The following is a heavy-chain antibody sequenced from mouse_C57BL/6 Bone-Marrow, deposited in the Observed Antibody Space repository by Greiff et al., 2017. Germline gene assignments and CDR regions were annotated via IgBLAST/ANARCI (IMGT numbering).Heavy chain of an antibody. CDR2: ISSGGSYT. D-gene: IGHD2-4*01. V-gene: IGHV5-6*01. CDR3: AREGLYYAMDY. J-gene: IGHJ4*01. CDR1: GFTFSSYG. Sequence: EVQVVESGGDLVKPGGSLKLSCAASGFTFSSYGMSWVRQTPDKRLEWVATISSGGSYTYYPDSVKGRFAISRDNAKNTLYLQMSSLKSDDTAMYYCAREGLYYAMDYWGQGTSVTVSS.